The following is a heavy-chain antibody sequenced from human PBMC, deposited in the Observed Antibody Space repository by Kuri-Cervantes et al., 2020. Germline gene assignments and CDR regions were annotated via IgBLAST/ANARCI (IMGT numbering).Heavy chain of an antibody. V-gene: IGHV3-30*18. D-gene: IGHD2-2*01. CDR1: GFTFSSYG. CDR3: AKETYCSSTSCGYGMDV. Sequence: GGSLRRSCAASGFTFSSYGMHWVRQAPGKGLEWVAVISYDGSNKYYADSVKGRFTISRDNSKNTLYLQMSSLRAEDTALYYCAKETYCSSTSCGYGMDVWGQGTTVTVSS. CDR2: ISYDGSNK. J-gene: IGHJ6*02.